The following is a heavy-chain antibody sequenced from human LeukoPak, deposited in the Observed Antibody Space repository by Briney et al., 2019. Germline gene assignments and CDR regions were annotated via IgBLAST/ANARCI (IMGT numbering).Heavy chain of an antibody. J-gene: IGHJ5*02. CDR1: GGYISSYY. Sequence: SETLSLTCTVSGGYISSYYWSWIRQPPGKGLEWIGYIYYSGSTNYNPSLKSRVTISVDTSKNQFSLKLSSVTAADTAVYYCARLGTTNWFDPWGQGTLVTVSS. CDR2: IYYSGST. V-gene: IGHV4-59*01. CDR3: ARLGTTNWFDP. D-gene: IGHD2-2*01.